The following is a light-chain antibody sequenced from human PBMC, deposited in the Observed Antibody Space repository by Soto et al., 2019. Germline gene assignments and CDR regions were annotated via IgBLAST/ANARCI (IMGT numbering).Light chain of an antibody. CDR1: SFNIGSNT. CDR3: AAWDESMNGYV. CDR2: TNN. Sequence: QSVLTQPPSASGTPGQRVIISCSGSSFNIGSNTVNWYQHLPGTAPKLLIHTNNQWPSGVPDRFSGSKSGTSASLTISGLQSEDEADYYCAAWDESMNGYVFGTGTKVTVL. J-gene: IGLJ1*01. V-gene: IGLV1-44*01.